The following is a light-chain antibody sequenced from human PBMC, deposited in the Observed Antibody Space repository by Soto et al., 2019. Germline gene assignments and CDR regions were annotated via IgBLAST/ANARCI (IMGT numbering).Light chain of an antibody. CDR1: SSDVGGYNY. J-gene: IGLJ3*02. V-gene: IGLV2-14*01. CDR2: EVS. CDR3: SLYTTTSSWV. Sequence: QSALTQPASVSGSPGQSITISCTGTSSDVGGYNYVSWYQQHPGKAPKLMIYEVSNRPSGVSNRFSGSKSGNTASLTISGLLAEDEGDYYCSLYTTTSSWVFGGGTKLTVL.